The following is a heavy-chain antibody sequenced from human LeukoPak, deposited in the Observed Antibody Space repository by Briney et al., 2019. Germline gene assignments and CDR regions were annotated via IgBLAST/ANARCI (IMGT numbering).Heavy chain of an antibody. CDR1: GGSISGYY. CDR2: IYYSGST. CDR3: ASEKVVPTAMGIDY. D-gene: IGHD2-2*01. Sequence: PSETLSLTCTVSGGSISGYYWSWIRQPPGKGLEWIGYIYYSGSTNYNPSLKSRVTISVDTSKNQFSLRLRSVSAADTAVYYCASEKVVPTAMGIDYWGQGTLVTVSS. V-gene: IGHV4-59*01. J-gene: IGHJ4*02.